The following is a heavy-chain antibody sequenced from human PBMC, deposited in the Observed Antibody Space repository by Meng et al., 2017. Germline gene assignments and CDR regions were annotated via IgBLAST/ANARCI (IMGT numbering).Heavy chain of an antibody. J-gene: IGHJ5*02. CDR1: GGSISSGNYY. CDR3: ARDSGVGGSYNWFDP. V-gene: IGHV4-30-4*01. CDR2: IYHSGST. Sequence: QVQLQESGPGLVKPSQTLSPTCPVSGGSISSGNYYWSWIRQPPGKGLEWIGYIYHSGSTYYNPSLKSRVTISVDTSKNQFSLKLNYVTAADTAVYYCARDSGVGGSYNWFDPWGQGTLVTVSS. D-gene: IGHD1-26*01.